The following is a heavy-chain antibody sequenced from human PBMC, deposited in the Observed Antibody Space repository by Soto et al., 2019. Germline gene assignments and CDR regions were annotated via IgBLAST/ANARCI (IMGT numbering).Heavy chain of an antibody. V-gene: IGHV1-18*01. J-gene: IGHJ4*02. CDR2: ISAYNGNT. D-gene: IGHD3-10*01. Sequence: SVKVSCKASGDTFASFGFSWVRQAPGQGLEWLGWISAYNGNTHYAQKVRDRVTLTTDTSTNTAYMELRSLTSDDTAVYYCARDQESITDRILQYWGQGTRVTVSS. CDR1: GDTFASFG. CDR3: ARDQESITDRILQY.